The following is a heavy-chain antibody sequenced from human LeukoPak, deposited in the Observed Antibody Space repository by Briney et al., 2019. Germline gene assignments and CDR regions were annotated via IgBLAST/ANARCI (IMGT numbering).Heavy chain of an antibody. CDR3: ARDFGYCSSTSCSYYYYYYMDV. J-gene: IGHJ6*03. CDR1: GFTFSSYS. V-gene: IGHV3-48*04. D-gene: IGHD2-2*03. CDR2: ISSSSSTI. Sequence: PGGSLRLSCAASGFTFSSYSMNWVRQAPGKGLEWASYISSSSSTIYYADSVKGRFTISRDNAKNSLYLQMNSLRAEDTAVYYCARDFGYCSSTSCSYYYYYYMDVWGKGTTVTVSS.